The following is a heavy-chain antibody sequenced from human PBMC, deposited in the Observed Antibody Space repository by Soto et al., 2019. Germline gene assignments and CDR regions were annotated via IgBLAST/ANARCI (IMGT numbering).Heavy chain of an antibody. Sequence: PSETLSLTCTVSGDSVTSGNYYWSWIRQPPGKGLEWIGYIYYSGNTNYSPSLKSRVTMSLDRSNNQFSLNLSSVTAADTAVYYCARISVDTSLIYCIDPRGPAILLTVSS. CDR3: ARISVDTSLIYCIDP. D-gene: IGHD5-18*01. J-gene: IGHJ5*01. CDR2: IYYSGNT. V-gene: IGHV4-61*01. CDR1: GDSVTSGNYY.